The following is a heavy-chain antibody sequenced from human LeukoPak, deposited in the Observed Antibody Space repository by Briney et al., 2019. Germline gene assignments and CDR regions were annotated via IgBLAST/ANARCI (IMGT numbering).Heavy chain of an antibody. J-gene: IGHJ4*02. D-gene: IGHD2-2*01. Sequence: GGTLRLSCAASGFSFNIYEMNWVRQAPGKGLEWVSYISSTGSIILYADSVKGRFTISRDNAKNLVYLEMNSLRAEDTAVYYCARETDSTLFDYWGQGTLVTVSS. CDR2: ISSTGSII. V-gene: IGHV3-48*03. CDR1: GFSFNIYE. CDR3: ARETDSTLFDY.